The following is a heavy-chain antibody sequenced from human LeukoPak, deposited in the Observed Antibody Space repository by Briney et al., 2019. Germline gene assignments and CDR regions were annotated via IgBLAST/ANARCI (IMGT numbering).Heavy chain of an antibody. J-gene: IGHJ4*02. D-gene: IGHD2-15*01. CDR3: ARGYCSGGNCYPNYFDY. Sequence: GGSLRLSCAASGFTFSNNGMHWVRQAPGKGLEWVAVIWYDGSNKYYPDSVKGRFTISRDNSKNTLYLQMNSLRAEDTAVYCCARGYCSGGNCYPNYFDYWGQGTLVTVSS. V-gene: IGHV3-33*01. CDR2: IWYDGSNK. CDR1: GFTFSNNG.